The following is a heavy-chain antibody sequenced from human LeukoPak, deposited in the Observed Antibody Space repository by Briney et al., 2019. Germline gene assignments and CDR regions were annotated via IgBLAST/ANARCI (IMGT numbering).Heavy chain of an antibody. CDR1: GFTFSSYS. V-gene: IGHV3-21*01. J-gene: IGHJ5*02. Sequence: GGSLRLSCAASGFTFSSYSMNWVRQAPGKGLEWVSSINSSSGYIYYADSVKGRFTISRDNAKNSLYLQMNSLRAEDTAVYYCARVTTNRFDPWGQGTLVTVSS. CDR2: INSSSGYI. D-gene: IGHD3-3*01. CDR3: ARVTTNRFDP.